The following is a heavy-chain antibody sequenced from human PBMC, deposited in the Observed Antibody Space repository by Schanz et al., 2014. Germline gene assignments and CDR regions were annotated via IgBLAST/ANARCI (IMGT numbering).Heavy chain of an antibody. V-gene: IGHV3-11*04. CDR2: ISGSGNTI. Sequence: QVQLVESGGGLVKPGGSLRLSCAASGFSFSDYYITWIRQAPGKGLEWVSYISGSGNTIYYADSVKGRFTISRDNAKNSMYLEMNSLRAEDTAVYYCARDMLRRYGALEIWGRGTMVTVSS. CDR3: ARDMLRRYGALEI. J-gene: IGHJ3*02. D-gene: IGHD2-8*01. CDR1: GFSFSDYY.